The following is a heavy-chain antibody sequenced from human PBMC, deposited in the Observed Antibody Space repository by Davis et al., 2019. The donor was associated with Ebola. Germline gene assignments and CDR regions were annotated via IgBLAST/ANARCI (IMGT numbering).Heavy chain of an antibody. CDR3: ARGDRSGWFLADYFDY. CDR2: PYTDGRT. D-gene: IGHD6-19*01. V-gene: IGHV3-53*05. Sequence: GGSLRLSCVVSAFIVSDKYMSWVRQAPGKGLEWVSVPYTDGRTYHSDSVKGRFTISRDNAKNTASLQMNDLRSDDTAVYYCARGDRSGWFLADYFDYWGQGTLVTVSS. CDR1: AFIVSDKY. J-gene: IGHJ4*02.